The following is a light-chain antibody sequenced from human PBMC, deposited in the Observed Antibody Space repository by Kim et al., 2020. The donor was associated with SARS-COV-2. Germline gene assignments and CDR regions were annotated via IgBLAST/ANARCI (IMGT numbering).Light chain of an antibody. CDR2: KDS. J-gene: IGLJ2*01. CDR1: ALPKQY. CDR3: QSADSSGTSVV. Sequence: PGQKARITCSGDALPKQYAYWYQQKPGQAPLLVIDKDSERPSGIPERFSGSSSGTTVTLIISGVQAEDEADYFCQSADSSGTSVVFGGGTQLTVL. V-gene: IGLV3-25*03.